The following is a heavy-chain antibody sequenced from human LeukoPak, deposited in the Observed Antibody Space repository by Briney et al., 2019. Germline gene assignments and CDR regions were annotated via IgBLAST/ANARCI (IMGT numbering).Heavy chain of an antibody. CDR1: GGSITSGGYY. CDR2: IYYSGST. Sequence: SQTLSLTCTVSGGSITSGGYYWSWIRQHPGKGLEWIGYIYYSGSTYYNPSLKSRVTISVDTSKNQFSLKLTSVTAADTAVYYCARAERDFDWLLGYYFDYWGQGTLVTVSS. CDR3: ARAERDFDWLLGYYFDY. D-gene: IGHD3-9*01. J-gene: IGHJ4*02. V-gene: IGHV4-31*03.